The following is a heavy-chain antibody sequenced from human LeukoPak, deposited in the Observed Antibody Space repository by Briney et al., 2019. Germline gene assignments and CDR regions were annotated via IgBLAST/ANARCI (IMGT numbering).Heavy chain of an antibody. CDR2: ITNNGSTI. V-gene: IGHV3-48*03. J-gene: IGHJ4*02. CDR3: ARSPLGYCSSTSCSPDLDY. D-gene: IGHD2-2*01. Sequence: GGSLRLSCAASGFTFSTYAMNWVRQAPGKGLEWVSYITNNGSTIYYADSVKGRFTISRDKAENSLYLQMNSLRAEDTAVYYCARSPLGYCSSTSCSPDLDYWGQGTLVTVSS. CDR1: GFTFSTYA.